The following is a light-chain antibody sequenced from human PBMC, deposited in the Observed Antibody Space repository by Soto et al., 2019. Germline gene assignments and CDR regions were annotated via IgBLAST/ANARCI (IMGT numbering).Light chain of an antibody. CDR2: DAS. J-gene: IGKJ1*01. Sequence: DIQMTQSPSTLSASIGDRVTIPCRASQSIDTWLAWYQQKPGKALRLLIYDASSLESGVPSRFSGSESGTEFTFTISSLQTDDFATYFCQQYYTFSGTFGQGTKVDIK. V-gene: IGKV1-5*01. CDR1: QSIDTW. CDR3: QQYYTFSGT.